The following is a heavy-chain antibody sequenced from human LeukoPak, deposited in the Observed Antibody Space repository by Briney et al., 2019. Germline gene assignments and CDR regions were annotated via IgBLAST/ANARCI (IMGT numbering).Heavy chain of an antibody. CDR1: GYTFTGYY. V-gene: IGHV1-2*02. Sequence: ASVKVSCKASGYTFTGYYMHWVRQAPGQGLEWMGWINPNSGGTNYAQKFQGRVTMTRDTSISTAYMELSRLRSDDTAVYYCARSLYEGNYFDYWGQGTLVTVSS. CDR3: ARSLYEGNYFDY. CDR2: INPNSGGT. J-gene: IGHJ4*02. D-gene: IGHD2-8*01.